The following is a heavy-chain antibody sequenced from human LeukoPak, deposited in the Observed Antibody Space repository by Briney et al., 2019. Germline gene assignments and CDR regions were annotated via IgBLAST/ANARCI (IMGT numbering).Heavy chain of an antibody. V-gene: IGHV4-61*01. J-gene: IGHJ6*02. CDR1: GGSVSSGSYY. CDR3: ARGGWGIYDYYYYYGMDV. D-gene: IGHD6-13*01. CDR2: IYYSGST. Sequence: TSETLSLTCTVSGGSVSSGSYYWSWIRQPPGKGLEWIGYIYYSGSTNYNPSLKSRVTISVDTSKNQFSLKLYSATAADTAVYYCARGGWGIYDYYYYYGMDVWGQGTTVTVSS.